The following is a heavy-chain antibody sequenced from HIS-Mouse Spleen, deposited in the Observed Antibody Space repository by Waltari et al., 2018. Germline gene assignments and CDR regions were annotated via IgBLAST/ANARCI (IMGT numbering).Heavy chain of an antibody. V-gene: IGHV4-39*07. CDR3: AREIPYSSSWYDWYFDL. J-gene: IGHJ2*01. Sequence: QLQLQESGPGLVKPSETLSPTCPVSGGSISRTSYYRGWIRQPPGKGLEWIGSIYYSGSTYYNPSLKSRVTISVDTSKNQFSLKLSSVTAADTAVYYCAREIPYSSSWYDWYFDLWGRGTLVTVSS. CDR2: IYYSGST. CDR1: GGSISRTSYY. D-gene: IGHD6-13*01.